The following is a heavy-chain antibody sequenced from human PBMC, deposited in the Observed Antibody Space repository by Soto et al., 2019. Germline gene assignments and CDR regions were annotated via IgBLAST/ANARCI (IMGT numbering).Heavy chain of an antibody. CDR1: GFTFSSYW. D-gene: IGHD3-3*01. CDR3: ARNQRFLEWLPDY. Sequence: RRLSCAASGFTFSSYWMSWVRQAPGKGLEWVANIKQDGSEKYYVDSVKGRFTISRDNAKNSLYLQMNSLRAEDTAVYYCARNQRFLEWLPDYWGQGTLVTVSS. J-gene: IGHJ4*02. CDR2: IKQDGSEK. V-gene: IGHV3-7*03.